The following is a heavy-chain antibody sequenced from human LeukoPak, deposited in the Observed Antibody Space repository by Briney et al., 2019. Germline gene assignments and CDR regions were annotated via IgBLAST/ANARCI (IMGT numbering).Heavy chain of an antibody. CDR1: GGTFSSYA. Sequence: SVKVSCKASGGTFSSYAISWVRQAPGQGLEWMGGIIPIFGTANYAQKFQGRVTITADKSTSTAYMELSSLRSEDTAVYYYARESGYVPAAGNYFDYWGQGTLVTVSS. D-gene: IGHD2-2*01. V-gene: IGHV1-69*06. CDR3: ARESGYVPAAGNYFDY. CDR2: IIPIFGTA. J-gene: IGHJ4*02.